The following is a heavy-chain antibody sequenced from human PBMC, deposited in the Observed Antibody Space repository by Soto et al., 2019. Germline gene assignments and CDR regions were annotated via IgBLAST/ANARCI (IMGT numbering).Heavy chain of an antibody. CDR3: AKDRGLGIPASGGLNV. CDR2: ISSKSNQI. D-gene: IGHD3-10*01. V-gene: IGHV3-21*01. J-gene: IGHJ6*02. CDR1: GFTFNNYN. Sequence: EVQVVESGGGLVKPGGSLRLSCAASGFTFNNYNMNWVRQGPGKGLECVACISSKSNQIFHADSVKGRFTISRDNAKNSLYLQMNSLRAEDTAAYYCAKDRGLGIPASGGLNVWAQGTTATVSS.